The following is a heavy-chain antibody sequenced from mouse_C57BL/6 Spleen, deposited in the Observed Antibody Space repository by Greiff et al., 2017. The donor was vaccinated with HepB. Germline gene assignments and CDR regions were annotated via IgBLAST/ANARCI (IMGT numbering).Heavy chain of an antibody. D-gene: IGHD4-1*01. Sequence: DVKLVESGGDLVKPGGSLKLSCAASGFTFSSYGMSWVRQTPDKRLEWVATISSGGSYTYYPDSVKGRFTISRDNAKNTLYLQMSSLKSEDTAMYYCARLMGGTGTSWFAYWGQGTLVTVSA. CDR2: ISSGGSYT. CDR1: GFTFSSYG. J-gene: IGHJ3*01. CDR3: ARLMGGTGTSWFAY. V-gene: IGHV5-6*02.